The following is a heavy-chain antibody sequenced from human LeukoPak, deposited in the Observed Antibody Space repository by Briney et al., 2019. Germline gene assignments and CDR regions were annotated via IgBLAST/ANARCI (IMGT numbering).Heavy chain of an antibody. D-gene: IGHD2-8*01. CDR1: GGSISSSDYY. Sequence: SETLSLTCTVSGGSISSSDYYWGWIRQPPGKGLEWIGNIYYTGSSSYNSSLKSPVTISVDTSKNQFSLQLSSVTAADTAVYYCARENYCTNGVCWAFDPWGQGTLVTVSS. J-gene: IGHJ5*02. V-gene: IGHV4-39*07. CDR2: IYYTGSS. CDR3: ARENYCTNGVCWAFDP.